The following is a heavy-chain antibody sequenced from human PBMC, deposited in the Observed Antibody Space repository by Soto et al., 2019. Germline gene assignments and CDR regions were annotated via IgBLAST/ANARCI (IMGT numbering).Heavy chain of an antibody. CDR1: GYSFATSG. Sequence: QVKLVQSGTEVKKPGASIKVSCKASGYSFATSGMSWVRQAPGQGLEWMGWISAYNGNTNYDQNLQDRVTMTTDTYTSTAYLELRTLRSDDTAVYYCARAGQYYDASGYANWGQGTLVTVSS. J-gene: IGHJ4*02. CDR3: ARAGQYYDASGYAN. V-gene: IGHV1-18*01. D-gene: IGHD3-22*01. CDR2: ISAYNGNT.